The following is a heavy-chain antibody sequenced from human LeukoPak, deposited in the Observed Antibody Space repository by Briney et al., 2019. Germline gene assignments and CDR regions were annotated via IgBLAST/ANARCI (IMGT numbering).Heavy chain of an antibody. CDR1: GYTFTSYG. CDR3: AREGPTYNWKRDWFDP. J-gene: IGHJ5*02. D-gene: IGHD1-20*01. Sequence: ASVKVSCKASGYTFTSYGISWVRQAPGQGLEWMGWISAYNGNTNYAQKLQGRVTMTTDTSTSTAYMELSRLRSDDTAVYYCAREGPTYNWKRDWFDPWGQGTLVTVSS. CDR2: ISAYNGNT. V-gene: IGHV1-18*01.